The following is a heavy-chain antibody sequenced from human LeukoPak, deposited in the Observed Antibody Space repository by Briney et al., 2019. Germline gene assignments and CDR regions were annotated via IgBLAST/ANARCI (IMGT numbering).Heavy chain of an antibody. CDR1: GFIVSNNY. Sequence: PGGSLRLSCAASGFIVSNNYMTWVRQAPGKGLEWVSIIFSGGYTHYTDSVKGRFTISRDNSKNTLYLQMNSLRAEDTAVYYCARVHRGGDLYYYYYMDVWGKGTTVTVSS. V-gene: IGHV3-53*01. J-gene: IGHJ6*03. CDR3: ARVHRGGDLYYYYYMDV. D-gene: IGHD2-21*01. CDR2: IFSGGYT.